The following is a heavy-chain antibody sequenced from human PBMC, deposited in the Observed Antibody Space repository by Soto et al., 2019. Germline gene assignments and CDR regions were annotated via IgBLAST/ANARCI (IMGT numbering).Heavy chain of an antibody. J-gene: IGHJ6*02. V-gene: IGHV1-69*01. CDR2: VIPMSGAT. Sequence: QEQLVQSGAEVKKPGSSVQVSCKASGGTFINQPITWVRKAPGQGLEWMGGVIPMSGATHYSQKFQGRVTITADEATSTVYMELSSLSSEDTAVYYCASVFAGYYYYRPDVWGQGTTVTVS. CDR3: ASVFAGYYYYRPDV. D-gene: IGHD3-16*01. CDR1: GGTFINQP.